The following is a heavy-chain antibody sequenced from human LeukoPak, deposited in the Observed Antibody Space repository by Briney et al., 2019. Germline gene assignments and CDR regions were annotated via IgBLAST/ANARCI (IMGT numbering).Heavy chain of an antibody. D-gene: IGHD1-26*01. J-gene: IGHJ4*02. CDR3: ARDELAWSRERVGATSFDY. V-gene: IGHV1-69*04. CDR2: IIPILGIA. CDR1: GGTFSSYA. Sequence: GASVKVSCKASGGTFSSYAISWVRQAPGQGLEWMGRIIPILGIANYAQKFQGRVTITADKSTSTAYMELSSLRSEDTAVYYCARDELAWSRERVGATSFDYWGQGTLVTVSS.